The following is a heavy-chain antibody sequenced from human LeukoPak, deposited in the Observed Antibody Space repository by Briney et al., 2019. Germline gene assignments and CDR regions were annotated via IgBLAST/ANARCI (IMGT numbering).Heavy chain of an antibody. Sequence: ASVKVSFTASGYTFTGYYMHWVRQAPGQGLEWMGWINPNSGGTNYAQKFRGWVTMTRDTSISTAYMELSRLRSDDTAVYYCARSPRITMVRGKRYYYYGMDVWGQGTTVTVSS. D-gene: IGHD3-10*01. J-gene: IGHJ6*02. CDR2: INPNSGGT. V-gene: IGHV1-2*04. CDR1: GYTFTGYY. CDR3: ARSPRITMVRGKRYYYYGMDV.